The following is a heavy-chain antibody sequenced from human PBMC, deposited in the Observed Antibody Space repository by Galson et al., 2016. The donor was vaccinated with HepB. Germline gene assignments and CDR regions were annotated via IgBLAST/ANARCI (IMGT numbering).Heavy chain of an antibody. CDR2: ISHTGST. D-gene: IGHD6-6*01. Sequence: SETLSLTCAIYGGSFNSYYWNWIRQPPGKGLEWIGEISHTGSTNYNPSLKSRVSISIDTSKYQFSLKLNSVTAADTAMYYCARVRPRRKGFIATRREPLDVWGHGTTVTVSS. CDR1: GGSFNSYY. CDR3: ARVRPRRKGFIATRREPLDV. V-gene: IGHV4-34*01. J-gene: IGHJ6*02.